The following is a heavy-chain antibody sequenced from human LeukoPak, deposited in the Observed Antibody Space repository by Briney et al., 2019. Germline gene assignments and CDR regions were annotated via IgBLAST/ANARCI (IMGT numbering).Heavy chain of an antibody. CDR2: IYTSGST. D-gene: IGHD3-9*01. V-gene: IGHV4-4*07. Sequence: SETLSLTCTVSGGSISSYYWSWIRQPAGKGLEWIGRIYTSGSTNYNPSLKSRVTMSVDTSKNQFSLKLSSVTAADTAVHYCARDLRYFDWTSEYKGFDPWGQGTLVTVSS. CDR1: GGSISSYY. CDR3: ARDLRYFDWTSEYKGFDP. J-gene: IGHJ5*02.